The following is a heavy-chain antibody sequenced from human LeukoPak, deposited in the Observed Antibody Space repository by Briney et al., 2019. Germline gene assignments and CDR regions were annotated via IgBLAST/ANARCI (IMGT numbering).Heavy chain of an antibody. V-gene: IGHV4-34*01. J-gene: IGHJ6*04. Sequence: PSETLSLTCAVYGGSFSTYDWTWIRQPPGKGLEWIGSIYYSGSTYYNPSLKSRVTISVDTSKNQFSLKLSSVTAADTAVYYCARGRIRHGMDVWGKGTTVTVSS. D-gene: IGHD2-15*01. CDR2: IYYSGST. CDR3: ARGRIRHGMDV. CDR1: GGSFSTYD.